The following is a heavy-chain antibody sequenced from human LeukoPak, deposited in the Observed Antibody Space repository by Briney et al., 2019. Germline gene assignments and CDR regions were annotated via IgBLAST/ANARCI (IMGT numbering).Heavy chain of an antibody. CDR3: ARTAPGPRCFDY. CDR2: ISWNSGSI. CDR1: GFTFSSYA. D-gene: IGHD5-18*01. V-gene: IGHV3-9*01. Sequence: GGSLRLSCAASGFTFSSYAMHWVRQAPGKGLEWVSGISWNSGSIGYADSVKGRFTISRDNAKNSLYLQMNSLRAEDTALYYCARTAPGPRCFDYWGQGTLVTVSS. J-gene: IGHJ4*02.